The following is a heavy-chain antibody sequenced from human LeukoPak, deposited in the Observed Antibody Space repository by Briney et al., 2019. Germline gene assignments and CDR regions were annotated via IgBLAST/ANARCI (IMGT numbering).Heavy chain of an antibody. CDR3: AREGTYDILTGYSTSFDSFDI. CDR1: GDSINSNNYY. J-gene: IGHJ3*02. CDR2: ISHSGST. Sequence: SETLSLTCTVSGDSINSNNYYWSWIRQPAGKGLEWIGYISHSGSTNYSPSLESRVTISVDPSKNQFSLKVISVTAADAAVYYCAREGTYDILTGYSTSFDSFDIWGQGKMVTVSS. D-gene: IGHD3-9*01. V-gene: IGHV4-61*10.